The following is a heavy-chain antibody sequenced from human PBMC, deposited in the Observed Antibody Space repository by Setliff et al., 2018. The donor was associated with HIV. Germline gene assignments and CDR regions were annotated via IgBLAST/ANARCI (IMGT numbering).Heavy chain of an antibody. J-gene: IGHJ5*02. Sequence: GESLKISCKASGYRFNNYWIGWVRQMPGKGLEWMGIIYPGDMDVKYNPSFQGRVTISADKSTSTAYLQWSSLKASDTAMYYCATAGFDPWGQGTLVTVSS. CDR1: GYRFNNYW. V-gene: IGHV5-51*01. D-gene: IGHD6-25*01. CDR3: ATAGFDP. CDR2: IYPGDMDV.